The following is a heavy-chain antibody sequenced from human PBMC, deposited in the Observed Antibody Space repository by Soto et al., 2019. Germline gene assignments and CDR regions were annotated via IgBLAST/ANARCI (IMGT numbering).Heavy chain of an antibody. J-gene: IGHJ4*02. V-gene: IGHV4-4*02. CDR3: ARDSLAVAGFYFDY. D-gene: IGHD6-19*01. Sequence: QVQLQESGPGLVKPSGTLSLTCAVSGGSISSSNWWSWVRQPPGEGLEWIGEIYYSGSTNYNPSLKSRVTISVDKSKNQFSLKLSSVTAADTAVYYCARDSLAVAGFYFDYWGQGTLVTVSS. CDR2: IYYSGST. CDR1: GGSISSSNW.